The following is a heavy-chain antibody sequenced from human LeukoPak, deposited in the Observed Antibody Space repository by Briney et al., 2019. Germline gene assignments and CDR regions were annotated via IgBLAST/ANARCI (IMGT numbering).Heavy chain of an antibody. D-gene: IGHD6-13*01. CDR1: RFTVSSNY. V-gene: IGHV3-53*01. CDR3: ARDRRSSSWYPYYYYYGMDV. J-gene: IGHJ6*02. Sequence: GGSLRLSCAASRFTVSSNYMSWVRQAPAKGLEWVSVIYSGGSTYYVDSVKGRFTISRDNSKNTLYLQMNSLRAEDTAVYYCARDRRSSSWYPYYYYYGMDVWGQGTTVTVSS. CDR2: IYSGGST.